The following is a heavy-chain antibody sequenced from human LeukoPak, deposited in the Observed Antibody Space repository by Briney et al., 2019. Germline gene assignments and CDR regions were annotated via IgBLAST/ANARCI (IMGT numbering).Heavy chain of an antibody. CDR3: ARGGRAYCSSTSCYGAFDI. Sequence: ASVKVSCKASGGTFSSYAISWVRQAPGQGPEWMGGIIPIFGTANYAQKFQGRVTITADKSTSTAYMELSSLRSEDTAVYYCARGGRAYCSSTSCYGAFDIWGQGTMVTVSS. J-gene: IGHJ3*02. CDR2: IIPIFGTA. D-gene: IGHD2-2*01. CDR1: GGTFSSYA. V-gene: IGHV1-69*06.